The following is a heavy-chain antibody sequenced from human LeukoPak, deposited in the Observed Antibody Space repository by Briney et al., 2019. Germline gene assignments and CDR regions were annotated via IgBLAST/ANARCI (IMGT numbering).Heavy chain of an antibody. D-gene: IGHD1-1*01. CDR1: GYTFTSYY. CDR3: ARDPLILDTGMDV. Sequence: GASVKVSCKASGYTFTSYYMHWVRQAPGQGLEWMGWINPNSGGTNYAQKFQGRVTMTRDTSISTAYMELSRLRSDDTAVYYCARDPLILDTGMDVWGQGTTVTVSS. V-gene: IGHV1-2*02. J-gene: IGHJ6*02. CDR2: INPNSGGT.